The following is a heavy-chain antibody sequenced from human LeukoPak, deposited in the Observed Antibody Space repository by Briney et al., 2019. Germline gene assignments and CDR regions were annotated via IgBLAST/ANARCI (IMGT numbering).Heavy chain of an antibody. J-gene: IGHJ4*02. CDR3: ARDTYCSGGSCYSNYFDY. D-gene: IGHD2-15*01. V-gene: IGHV1-18*01. Sequence: ASVKVSCKASGYTFTNYGISWVRQAPGQGLEWMGRISAYNGNTNYAQKVQGRVTMTTETSTSTAYMELRSLRSDDTAVYYCARDTYCSGGSCYSNYFDYWGQGTLVTVSS. CDR2: ISAYNGNT. CDR1: GYTFTNYG.